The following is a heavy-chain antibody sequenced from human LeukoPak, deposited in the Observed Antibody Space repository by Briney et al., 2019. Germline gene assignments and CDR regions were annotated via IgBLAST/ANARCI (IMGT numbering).Heavy chain of an antibody. CDR2: MNPNSGST. CDR3: ARDYGGNSGWFDP. D-gene: IGHD4-23*01. J-gene: IGHJ5*02. Sequence: ASVKVSCKASGYTFTSYDINWVRQATGQGLEWVGWMNPNSGSTGYAQKFQGRVTMTRNISMSTAYMELSSLRSEDTAVYYCARDYGGNSGWFDPWGQGTLVTVSS. CDR1: GYTFTSYD. V-gene: IGHV1-8*01.